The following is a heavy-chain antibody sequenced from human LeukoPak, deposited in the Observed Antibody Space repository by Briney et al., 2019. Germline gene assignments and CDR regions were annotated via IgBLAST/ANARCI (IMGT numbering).Heavy chain of an antibody. Sequence: PSETLSLTCTVFGGSISSYYWSWIRQPPGKGLEWIGYIYYSGSTNYNPSLKSRVTISVDTSKNQFSLKLSSVTAADTAVYYCARVGRIYDILTGYHYYFDYWGQGTLVTVSS. D-gene: IGHD3-9*01. J-gene: IGHJ4*02. CDR1: GGSISSYY. V-gene: IGHV4-59*01. CDR3: ARVGRIYDILTGYHYYFDY. CDR2: IYYSGST.